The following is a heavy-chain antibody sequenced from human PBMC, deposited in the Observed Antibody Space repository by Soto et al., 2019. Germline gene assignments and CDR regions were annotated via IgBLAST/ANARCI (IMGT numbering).Heavy chain of an antibody. J-gene: IGHJ6*02. CDR1: GFSLSTSGMC. CDR2: IDWDDDK. Sequence: VSGPTLVNPTQTLTLTCTFSGFSLSTSGMCVSWIRQPPGKALEWLALIDWDDDKYYNTSLKTRLTISKDTSKNQVVLTMTNMDPVDTATYYCARTSTVRGLIADYYYYGMDVWGQGTTVTVSS. CDR3: ARTSTVRGLIADYYYYGMDV. D-gene: IGHD3-10*01. V-gene: IGHV2-70*01.